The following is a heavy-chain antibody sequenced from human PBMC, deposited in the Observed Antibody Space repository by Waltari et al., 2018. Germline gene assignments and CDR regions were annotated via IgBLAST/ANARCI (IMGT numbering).Heavy chain of an antibody. CDR1: GGSISSGSYY. CDR2: IYTSGST. J-gene: IGHJ3*02. D-gene: IGHD5-18*01. V-gene: IGHV4-61*02. Sequence: QVQLQESGPGLVKPSQTLSLTCTVSGGSISSGSYYWSWTRQPAGKGLEWIGRIYTSGSTNYNPSLKSRVTISVDTSKNQFSLKLSSVTAADTAVYYCARVSFGLGGAFDIWGQGTMVTVSS. CDR3: ARVSFGLGGAFDI.